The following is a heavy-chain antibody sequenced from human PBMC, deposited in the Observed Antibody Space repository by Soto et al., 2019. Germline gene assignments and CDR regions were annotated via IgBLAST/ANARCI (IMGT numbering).Heavy chain of an antibody. D-gene: IGHD3-9*01. Sequence: QVQLQESGPGLVKPSGTLSLTCAVSGGSISSSHWWTWVRQSPGKGLEYIGEISHSGTSNSNPSLMSRVTLSVDKSKNHFSLTLTSVTAADTAVYYCARVVLTITRGAFDAWGQGTLVIVSS. CDR1: GGSISSSHW. CDR2: ISHSGTS. CDR3: ARVVLTITRGAFDA. J-gene: IGHJ3*01. V-gene: IGHV4-4*02.